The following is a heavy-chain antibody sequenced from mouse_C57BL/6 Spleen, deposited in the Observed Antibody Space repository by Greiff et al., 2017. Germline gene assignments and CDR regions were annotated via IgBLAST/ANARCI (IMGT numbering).Heavy chain of an antibody. V-gene: IGHV5-17*01. CDR1: GFTFSDYG. Sequence: EVQLQQSGGGLVKPGGSLKLSCAASGFTFSDYGMHWVRQAPEKGLEWVAYISSGSSTIYYADTVKGRFTISRDHAKNTLFLQMTSLRSEDTAMYYCARKRDIDYWGQGTTLTVSS. J-gene: IGHJ2*01. CDR2: ISSGSSTI. CDR3: ARKRDIDY.